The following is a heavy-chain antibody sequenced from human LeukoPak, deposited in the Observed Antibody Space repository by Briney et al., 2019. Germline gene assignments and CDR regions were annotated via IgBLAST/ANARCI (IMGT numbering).Heavy chain of an antibody. Sequence: ASVKVSCKASGYTFTSYGISWVRQAPGQGLEWMGWISAYNGNTNYAQKLQGRVTMTTDTSTSTAYMELRSLRSDDTAVYYCARVDIVVVPAAMALPYYYYYMDVWGKGTTVTVSS. V-gene: IGHV1-18*01. CDR1: GYTFTSYG. CDR2: ISAYNGNT. J-gene: IGHJ6*03. D-gene: IGHD2-2*01. CDR3: ARVDIVVVPAAMALPYYYYYMDV.